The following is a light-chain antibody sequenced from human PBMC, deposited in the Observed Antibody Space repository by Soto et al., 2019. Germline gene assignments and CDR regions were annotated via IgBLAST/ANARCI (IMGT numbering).Light chain of an antibody. CDR1: QSISNW. J-gene: IGKJ2*03. CDR3: QQYTTYYS. CDR2: KAS. Sequence: DMPMTQSPSTLSASVGDRVTITCRASQSISNWLAWYQQRPGKAPELLIYKASRLQSGVPSRFSGSGSGTEFTLTITSLQPDDSATYYCQQYTTYYSFGQGTKLEL. V-gene: IGKV1-5*03.